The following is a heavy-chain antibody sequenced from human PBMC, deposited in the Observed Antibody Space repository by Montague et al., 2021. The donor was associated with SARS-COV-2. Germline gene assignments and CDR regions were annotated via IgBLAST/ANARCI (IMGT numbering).Heavy chain of an antibody. CDR1: GXSINSGGYY. Sequence: TLSLTCTVSGXSINSGGYYWSWIRQHPGKGLEWIGYIYYSGSTYYNPSLKSRLTISVDTSKNQFSLRLSSVTAADTAVYYCARVHFVSSGWYPDAFDIWGQGTMVTVSS. CDR2: IYYSGST. V-gene: IGHV4-31*03. D-gene: IGHD6-19*01. CDR3: ARVHFVSSGWYPDAFDI. J-gene: IGHJ3*02.